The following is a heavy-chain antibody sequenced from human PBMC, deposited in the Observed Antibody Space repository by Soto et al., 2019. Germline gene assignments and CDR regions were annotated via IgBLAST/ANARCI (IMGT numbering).Heavy chain of an antibody. V-gene: IGHV3-23*01. CDR2: VSGTGGSA. J-gene: IGHJ4*02. Sequence: GSLRLSCAASGFTFSSYAMTWVRQAPGKGLEWVPGVSGTGGSAYYADSVKGRFTISRDKFTNTLYLHMNSLRAEDTAVYYCARGSAYSDYDLEYWGQGTLVTVSS. CDR3: ARGSAYSDYDLEY. CDR1: GFTFSSYA. D-gene: IGHD4-17*01.